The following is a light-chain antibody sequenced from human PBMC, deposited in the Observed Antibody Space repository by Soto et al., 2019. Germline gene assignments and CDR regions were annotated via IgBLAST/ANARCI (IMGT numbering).Light chain of an antibody. J-gene: IGLJ2*01. Sequence: QSALTQPPSASGSPGQSVTISCTGTSSDVGGYKFVSWYQQHPGKAPKLLIFEVSRRPSGVPDRFSGSKSGNTASLTVSGLQADDEAEYYCSSYAGNNNVVFGGGTKVTVL. V-gene: IGLV2-8*01. CDR3: SSYAGNNNVV. CDR2: EVS. CDR1: SSDVGGYKF.